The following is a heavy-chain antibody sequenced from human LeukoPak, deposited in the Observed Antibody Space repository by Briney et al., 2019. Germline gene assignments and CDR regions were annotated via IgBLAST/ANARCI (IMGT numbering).Heavy chain of an antibody. CDR2: INHSGST. Sequence: PSETLSLTCAVYGGSFSGYYWSWIRQPPGKGLEWIGEINHSGSTNYNPSLKSRVTISVDTSKNQFSLKLSSVTAADTAVYYCARGGNIVVVVAATEPIDYWDQGTLVTVSS. D-gene: IGHD2-15*01. CDR3: ARGGNIVVVVAATEPIDY. J-gene: IGHJ4*02. CDR1: GGSFSGYY. V-gene: IGHV4-34*01.